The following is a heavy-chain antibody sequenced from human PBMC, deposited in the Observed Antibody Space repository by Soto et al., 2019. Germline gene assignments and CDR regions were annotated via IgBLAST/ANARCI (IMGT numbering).Heavy chain of an antibody. V-gene: IGHV1-18*01. J-gene: IGHJ4*02. CDR1: GYTFTSYG. CDR2: ISAYNGNT. Sequence: QVPLVQSGAEVKKPGASVKVSCTASGYTFTSYGISWVRQAPGQGLEWMGWISAYNGNTNYAQKLQGRVTMTTDTSTSTAYMELRSLRSDDTAVYYCARDRSGYDYYDSSGYPDYWGQGTLVTVSS. CDR3: ARDRSGYDYYDSSGYPDY. D-gene: IGHD3-22*01.